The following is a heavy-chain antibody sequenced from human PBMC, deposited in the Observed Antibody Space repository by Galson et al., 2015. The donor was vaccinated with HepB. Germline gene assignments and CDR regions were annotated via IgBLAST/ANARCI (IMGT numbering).Heavy chain of an antibody. CDR3: AGGRLAYCGGDCYSFDY. Sequence: SVKVSCKASGYTFTSYYMHWVRQAPGQGLEWMGIINPSGGSTSYAQKFQGRVTMTRDTSTSTVYMELSSLRSEDTAVYYCAGGRLAYCGGDCYSFDYWGQGALVTVSS. CDR1: GYTFTSYY. CDR2: INPSGGST. J-gene: IGHJ4*02. D-gene: IGHD2-21*02. V-gene: IGHV1-46*01.